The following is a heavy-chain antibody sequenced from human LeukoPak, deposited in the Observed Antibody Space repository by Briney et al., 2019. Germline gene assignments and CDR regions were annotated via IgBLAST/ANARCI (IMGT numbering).Heavy chain of an antibody. CDR2: ISTNGGNT. CDR3: ARGKGIYCGGDCSALDY. CDR1: GFTSSTYA. J-gene: IGHJ4*02. D-gene: IGHD2-21*02. Sequence: GGSLRLSCAASGFTSSTYAMHWVRQAPGKGLEYVSAISTNGGNTYYANSVKGRFTISRDNSKNTLFLQMGSLRAEDVAVYYCARGKGIYCGGDCSALDYWGQGALVTVSS. V-gene: IGHV3-64*01.